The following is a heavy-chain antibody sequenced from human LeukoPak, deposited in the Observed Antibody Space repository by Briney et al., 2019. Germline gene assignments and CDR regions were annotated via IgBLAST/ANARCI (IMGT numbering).Heavy chain of an antibody. J-gene: IGHJ4*02. V-gene: IGHV4-34*01. CDR1: GGSFSGYH. CDR2: INHSGST. Sequence: PSETLSLTCAVYGGSFSGYHWSWIRQPPGKGLEWIGEINHSGSTNYNPSLKSRVTISVDTSKNQFSLKLSSVTAAGTAVYYCASPWDFWGQGTLVTVSS. CDR3: ASPWDF.